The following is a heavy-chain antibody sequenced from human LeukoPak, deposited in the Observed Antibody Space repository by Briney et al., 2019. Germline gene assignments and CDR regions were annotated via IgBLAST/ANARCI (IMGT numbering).Heavy chain of an antibody. J-gene: IGHJ5*02. CDR1: GFTVSSNY. Sequence: GGSLRLSCAASGFTVSSNYMSWVRQAPGKGLEWVSVIYSGGSTYYADSVKGRFTISRDNSKNTLYLQMNSLRAEDTAVYYCASAEHYYDSSGYYNHWGQGTLVTVSS. CDR2: IYSGGST. D-gene: IGHD3-22*01. V-gene: IGHV3-53*01. CDR3: ASAEHYYDSSGYYNH.